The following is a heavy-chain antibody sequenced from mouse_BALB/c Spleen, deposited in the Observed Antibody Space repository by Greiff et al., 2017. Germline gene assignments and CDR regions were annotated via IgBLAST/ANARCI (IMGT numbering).Heavy chain of an antibody. CDR3: ARNPSYRYDEGYYYAMDY. D-gene: IGHD2-14*01. CDR1: GYNFTSYW. V-gene: IGHV1-55*01. J-gene: IGHJ4*01. CDR2: FYPGSGST. Sequence: QVQLQQPGAELVKPGTSVKLSCKASGYNFTSYWINWVKLRPGQGLEWIGDFYPGSGSTNYNEKFKSKATLTVDTSSSTAYMQLSSLASEDSALYYCARNPSYRYDEGYYYAMDYWGQGTSVTVSS.